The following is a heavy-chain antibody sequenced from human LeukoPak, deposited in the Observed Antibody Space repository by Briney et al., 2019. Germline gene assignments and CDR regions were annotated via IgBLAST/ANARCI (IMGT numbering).Heavy chain of an antibody. CDR3: AKGAAVIVVPAAIAY. D-gene: IGHD2-2*01. CDR1: GFTFSSYG. V-gene: IGHV3-23*01. Sequence: PGGSLRPSCAASGFTFSSYGMSWVRQAPGKGLEWVSAISGSGDSTYYADSVKGRFTISRDNSKNTLYLQMNSLRAEDTAVYYCAKGAAVIVVPAAIAYWSQRTLVTVSS. CDR2: ISGSGDST. J-gene: IGHJ4*02.